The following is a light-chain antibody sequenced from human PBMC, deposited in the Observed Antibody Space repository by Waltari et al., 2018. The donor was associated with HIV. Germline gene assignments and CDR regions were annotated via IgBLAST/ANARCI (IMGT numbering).Light chain of an antibody. Sequence: QSALTQPASVSGSPGQSITISCTGTSSNVGSDDLVSWYQQHQGEAPKLIIYEVTKRPSGVSNRFSGSKSCKTASLTISGLQAEDEADYYCCSCPRSGIRYVFGTGTKVTVL. CDR1: SSNVGSDDL. V-gene: IGLV2-23*02. CDR3: CSCPRSGIRYV. CDR2: EVT. J-gene: IGLJ1*01.